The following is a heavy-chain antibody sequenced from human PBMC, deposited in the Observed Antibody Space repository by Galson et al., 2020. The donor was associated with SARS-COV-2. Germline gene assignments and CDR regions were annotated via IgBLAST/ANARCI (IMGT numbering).Heavy chain of an antibody. V-gene: IGHV4-34*01. Sequence: SETLSLTCAVYGTSFSAYYWTWVRQPPGKRLEWIGEIHHSGSTNYNPSLKSRVTITIDTSKNQFSLSLKSVTAADTAVYYCARTRKGGLIEVGRSSDYWGRGTLVTVSS. CDR2: IHHSGST. CDR3: ARTRKGGLIEVGRSSDY. D-gene: IGHD3-22*01. CDR1: GTSFSAYY. J-gene: IGHJ4*02.